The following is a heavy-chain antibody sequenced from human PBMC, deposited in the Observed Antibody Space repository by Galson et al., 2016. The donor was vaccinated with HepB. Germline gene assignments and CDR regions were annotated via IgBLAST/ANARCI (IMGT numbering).Heavy chain of an antibody. J-gene: IGHJ1*01. CDR3: ARGGFVILTT. D-gene: IGHD3-9*01. CDR2: ISGHSGNT. CDR1: GYSFTNSG. Sequence: SVKVSCKASGYSFTNSGINWVRQAPGQGLEWMGWISGHSGNTHFAEEFQDRVTMTTDTSTSTAYMELRTLRSDDTAMYYCARGGFVILTTWGQGTLVIVSS. V-gene: IGHV1-18*01.